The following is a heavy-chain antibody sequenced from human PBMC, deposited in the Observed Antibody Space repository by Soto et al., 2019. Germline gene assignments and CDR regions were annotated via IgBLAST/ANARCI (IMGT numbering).Heavy chain of an antibody. J-gene: IGHJ4*02. CDR1: GFTFSDHY. CDR3: VRSGDNYNILDN. CDR2: SSNSGSFT. D-gene: IGHD3-9*01. V-gene: IGHV3-11*06. Sequence: PGGSLRLSCAASGFTFSDHYMSWIRQAPGKGLEWIGYSSNSGSFTRYADSVKGRFPISRDNAKNSLYLQINSLRGDDTAIYYCVRSGDNYNILDNWGQGTPVTVSS.